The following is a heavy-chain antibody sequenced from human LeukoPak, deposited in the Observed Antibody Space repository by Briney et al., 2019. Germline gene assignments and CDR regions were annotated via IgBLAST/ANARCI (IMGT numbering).Heavy chain of an antibody. J-gene: IGHJ4*02. CDR1: GFTFSSYG. V-gene: IGHV3-33*01. CDR3: AREGAESAGSYFDY. CDR2: IWYDGSNK. Sequence: GGSLRLSCAAPGFTFSSYGMPWVRQAPGKGLEWVAVIWYDGSNKYYADSVKGRFTISRDNSKNTLYLQMNSLRAEDTAVYYCAREGAESAGSYFDYWGQGTLVTVSS. D-gene: IGHD1-26*01.